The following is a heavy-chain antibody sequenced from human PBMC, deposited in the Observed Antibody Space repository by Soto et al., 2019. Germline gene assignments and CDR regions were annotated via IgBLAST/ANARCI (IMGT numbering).Heavy chain of an antibody. Sequence: QVQLVQSGAEVKKPGASVKVSCKASGYTFTNYYMHWVRQAPGQGLEWMGIINPSGGSTSYAQKWQGRDTMTRDRSKCKGYMEWSGLGSEDTAVYYCAREIGGGYCSGGSCYWFEPWGQGTLVTVSS. CDR1: GYTFTNYY. CDR2: INPSGGST. J-gene: IGHJ5*02. V-gene: IGHV1-46*04. CDR3: AREIGGGYCSGGSCYWFEP. D-gene: IGHD2-15*01.